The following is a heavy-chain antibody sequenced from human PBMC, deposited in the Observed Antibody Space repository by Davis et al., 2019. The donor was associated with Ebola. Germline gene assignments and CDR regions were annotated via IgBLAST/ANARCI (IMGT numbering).Heavy chain of an antibody. CDR1: GFTFSNAW. V-gene: IGHV3-15*01. CDR2: IKSKTDGGTT. Sequence: GESLKISCAASGFTFSNAWMSWVRQAPGKGLEWVGRIKSKTDGGTTDYAAPVKGRFTISRDDSKNTLYLQMNSLKTEDTAVYYCTTDRGRYYYDSSGLYWGQGTLVTVSS. J-gene: IGHJ4*02. D-gene: IGHD3-22*01. CDR3: TTDRGRYYYDSSGLY.